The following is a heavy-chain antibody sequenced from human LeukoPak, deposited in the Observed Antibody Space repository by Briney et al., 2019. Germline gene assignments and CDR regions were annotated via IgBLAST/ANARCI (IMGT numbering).Heavy chain of an antibody. Sequence: GASVTVSCKASGYSLTNYVISWVRQAPGQGLEWIGWISSYNGNTNYGHRVQGRLTMTTDTSTNTAYMELSSLRSEDTAVYYCARAVPGPLSYWGQGTLVTVSS. CDR1: GYSLTNYV. V-gene: IGHV1-18*01. CDR3: ARAVPGPLSY. CDR2: ISSYNGNT. D-gene: IGHD3-10*01. J-gene: IGHJ4*02.